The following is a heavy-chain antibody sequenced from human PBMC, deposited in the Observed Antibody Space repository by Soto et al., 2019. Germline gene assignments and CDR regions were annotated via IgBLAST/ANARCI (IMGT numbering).Heavy chain of an antibody. CDR1: GDTFKNYA. J-gene: IGHJ4*01. D-gene: IGHD2-15*01. CDR2: IIPIFGKT. V-gene: IGHV1-69*01. Sequence: QMQLVQSGAEVRKPGSSMKVSCRASGDTFKNYAISWVRPAPGQGLEWMGGIIPIFGKTDYAQTFRGRVTINGDESTYTAHMELRGLRSDDTALYYCATSGYNYGPFDYWGRGLLVTVSS. CDR3: ATSGYNYGPFDY.